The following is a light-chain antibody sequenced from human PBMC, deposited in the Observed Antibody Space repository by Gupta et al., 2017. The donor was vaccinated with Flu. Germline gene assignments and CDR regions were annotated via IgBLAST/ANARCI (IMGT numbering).Light chain of an antibody. CDR1: NIGNNN. Sequence: GGNNIGNNNVSWYQQKPGKAPVLIVFDVSDRPSGIPARLSGSNSGNTATLTISRVEDEDEADYYCSVYNSTSEHLLFGGGTKLTVL. J-gene: IGLJ2*01. CDR2: DVS. V-gene: IGLV3-21*02. CDR3: SVYNSTSEHLL.